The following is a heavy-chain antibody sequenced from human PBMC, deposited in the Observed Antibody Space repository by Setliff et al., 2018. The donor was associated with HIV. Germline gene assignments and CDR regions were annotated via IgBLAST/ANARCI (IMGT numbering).Heavy chain of an antibody. CDR2: ISSSGGTI. Sequence: GGSLRLSCAASGFTFSSYEMNWVRQAPGKGLEWVSYISSSGGTIYYADSVKGRFTISRDNSRNTLYLQMNSLRTEDTAVYYCAKDWGSRLSYSFYYMDVWGKGTTVTVSS. CDR3: AKDWGSRLSYSFYYMDV. J-gene: IGHJ6*03. V-gene: IGHV3-48*03. D-gene: IGHD3-16*01. CDR1: GFTFSSYE.